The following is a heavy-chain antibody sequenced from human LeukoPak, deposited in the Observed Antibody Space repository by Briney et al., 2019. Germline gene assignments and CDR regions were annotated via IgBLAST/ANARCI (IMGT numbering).Heavy chain of an antibody. Sequence: ASVKPSCKTSGYTFTNNYIHWIRQAPGQGLEWMGWINPKYGGTHYAQKFQERFTITTDTSISTAYMDLRTLESADTAFYYCARGEGLSIFAVLLTWGQGTLVTVSS. J-gene: IGHJ4*02. CDR3: ARGEGLSIFAVLLT. D-gene: IGHD3-3*02. CDR1: GYTFTNNY. V-gene: IGHV1-2*02. CDR2: INPKYGGT.